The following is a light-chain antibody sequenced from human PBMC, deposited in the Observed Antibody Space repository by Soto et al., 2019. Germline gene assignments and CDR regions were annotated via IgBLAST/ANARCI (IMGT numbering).Light chain of an antibody. J-gene: IGKJ5*01. CDR2: DAS. CDR1: QSLGRY. CDR3: QQRSYPIT. Sequence: DIVMTQSPLSLPVTPGEPASISFRASQSLGRYLAWYQQKPGQAPRLLIYDASHRATGIPVRFSGSGSDSDFTLTISSLEPEDFAVYSCQQRSYPITFGQGTLLEVK. V-gene: IGKV3-11*01.